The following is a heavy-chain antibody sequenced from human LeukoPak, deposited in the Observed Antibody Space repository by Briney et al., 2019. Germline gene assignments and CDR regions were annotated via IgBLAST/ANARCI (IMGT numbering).Heavy chain of an antibody. J-gene: IGHJ3*02. Sequence: PSETLSLTCAVSGGSISSGGYSWSWIRQPPGKGLEWIGYIYYSGSTYYNPSLKSRVTISVDTSKNQFSLKLSSVTAADTAVYYCARERWFDIWGQGTMVTVSS. CDR1: GGSISSGGYS. CDR2: IYYSGST. D-gene: IGHD4-23*01. CDR3: ARERWFDI. V-gene: IGHV4-30-4*07.